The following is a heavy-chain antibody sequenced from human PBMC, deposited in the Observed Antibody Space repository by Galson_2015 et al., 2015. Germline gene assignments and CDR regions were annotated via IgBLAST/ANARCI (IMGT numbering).Heavy chain of an antibody. V-gene: IGHV3-33*01. CDR3: ARDPPGDSSSHFDY. CDR2: IWYDGSNK. Sequence: SLRLSCAASGFTFSTYGMHWVRQAPGKGLEWVAVIWYDGSNKYYADSVKGRLTISRDNSKNTVYLQMNSLRAEDTAVYYCARDPPGDSSSHFDYWGQGTLVTVSS. J-gene: IGHJ4*02. D-gene: IGHD3-22*01. CDR1: GFTFSTYG.